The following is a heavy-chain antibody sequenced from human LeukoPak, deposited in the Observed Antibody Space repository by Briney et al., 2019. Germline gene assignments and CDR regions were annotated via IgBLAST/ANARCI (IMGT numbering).Heavy chain of an antibody. CDR3: ARGGKKQWLVRGGYYFDY. V-gene: IGHV4-34*01. J-gene: IGHJ4*02. Sequence: SETLSLTCAVYGESFSGYYWSWIRQPPGKGLEWIGEINHSGSTNYNPSLKSRVTISVDTSKNQFSLKLSSVTAADTAVYYGARGGKKQWLVRGGYYFDYWGQGTLVTVSS. D-gene: IGHD6-19*01. CDR1: GESFSGYY. CDR2: INHSGST.